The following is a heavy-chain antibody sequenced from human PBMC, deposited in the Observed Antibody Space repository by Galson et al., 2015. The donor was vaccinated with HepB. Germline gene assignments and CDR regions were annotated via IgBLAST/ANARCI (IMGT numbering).Heavy chain of an antibody. V-gene: IGHV5-10-1*01. CDR2: IDPCDSYT. Sequence: QSGAEAKKPGESLRISFQGSGNTFTSYWISWVRQMPGKGLVWMGRIDPCDSYTHYSPSFQGHVIISADKSIRPAYLLWSSLKASDTAMYFCARQANKSPAFYNGMDVWGQGTTVTVTS. J-gene: IGHJ6*02. CDR3: ARQANKSPAFYNGMDV. D-gene: IGHD4/OR15-4a*01. CDR1: GNTFTSYW.